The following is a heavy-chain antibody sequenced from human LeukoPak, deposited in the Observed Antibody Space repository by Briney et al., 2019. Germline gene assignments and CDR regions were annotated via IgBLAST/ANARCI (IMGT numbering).Heavy chain of an antibody. CDR2: IKQDGGET. Sequence: GGSLRLSCAASGFTFSSYWMSWVRQAPGKGLEWVANIKQDGGETFYVDSVKGRFTISRDNAKNSLYLQMNSLRAEDTAVYYCARGPLAAPGTLRYYYGMDVWGQGTTVTVSS. CDR3: ARGPLAAPGTLRYYYGMDV. CDR1: GFTFSSYW. D-gene: IGHD6-13*01. J-gene: IGHJ6*02. V-gene: IGHV3-7*01.